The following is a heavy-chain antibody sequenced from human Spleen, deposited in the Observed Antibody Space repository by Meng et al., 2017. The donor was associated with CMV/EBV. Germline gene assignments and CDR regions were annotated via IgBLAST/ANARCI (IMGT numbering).Heavy chain of an antibody. V-gene: IGHV3-21*01. CDR3: ARMISGSGGAFDI. D-gene: IGHD3-10*01. J-gene: IGHJ3*02. Sequence: GGSLRLSCAASGFTFSSYEMNWVRQAPGKGLEWVSSISSSSSYIYYADSVKGRFTISRDNAKNSLYLQMNSLRAEDTAVYYCARMISGSGGAFDIWGQGTMVTVSS. CDR2: ISSSSSYI. CDR1: GFTFSSYE.